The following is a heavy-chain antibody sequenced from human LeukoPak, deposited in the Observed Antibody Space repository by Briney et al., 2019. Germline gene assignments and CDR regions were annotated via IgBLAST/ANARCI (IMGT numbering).Heavy chain of an antibody. CDR2: INPSDGST. J-gene: IGHJ5*02. D-gene: IGHD1-1*01. V-gene: IGHV1-46*01. CDR1: GFTFSGYY. Sequence: ASVKVSCKASGFTFSGYYMQWVRQAPGQGLEWMGIINPSDGSTKYAQKFQGRVTMTGDTSTSTVYMELSSLRSEDTAVYYCARDGLQTRYSWNDEGRKNWFDPWGQGTLVTVSS. CDR3: ARDGLQTRYSWNDEGRKNWFDP.